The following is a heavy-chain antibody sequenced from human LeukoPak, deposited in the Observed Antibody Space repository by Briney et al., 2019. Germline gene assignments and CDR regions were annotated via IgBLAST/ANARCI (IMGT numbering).Heavy chain of an antibody. D-gene: IGHD1-14*01. J-gene: IGHJ4*02. V-gene: IGHV1-18*04. CDR1: GYTFVANY. CDR3: VRDIKYEMDY. CDR2: INGYNAQT. Sequence: GASVKVSCKASGYTFVANYVHWVRQAPGQGLEWMAWINGYNAQTNYAQNFQGRVTVTTDTSTSTAYMELRNLRSDDTAIYYCVRDIKYEMDYWGQGTLVTVSS.